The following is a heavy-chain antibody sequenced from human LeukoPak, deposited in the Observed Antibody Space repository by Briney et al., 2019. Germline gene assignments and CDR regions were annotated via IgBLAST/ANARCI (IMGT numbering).Heavy chain of an antibody. V-gene: IGHV1-69*05. J-gene: IGHJ4*02. Sequence: SVKVSCKASGGTFSSYAISWVRQAPGQGLEWMGGIIPIFGTANYAQKFQGRVTITRDTSASTAYMELSSLRSEDTAVYYCARDGWSGSYQLNFDYWGQGTLVTVSS. D-gene: IGHD1-26*01. CDR3: ARDGWSGSYQLNFDY. CDR2: IIPIFGTA. CDR1: GGTFSSYA.